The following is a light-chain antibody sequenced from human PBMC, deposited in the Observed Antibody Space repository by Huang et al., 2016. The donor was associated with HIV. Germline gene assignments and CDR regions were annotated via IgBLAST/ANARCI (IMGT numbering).Light chain of an antibody. CDR3: MQALQTPIT. CDR1: QSLLHSNGYNF. V-gene: IGKV2-28*01. Sequence: DIVMTQSPLSLPVTPGEPASISCRSSQSLLHSNGYNFLDWYLQKPGQSPQLLIYLGSNRASGVPDRCSGSGSGTDFTLKIRRVEAEDVGVYYCMQALQTPITFGQGTRLDIK. CDR2: LGS. J-gene: IGKJ5*01.